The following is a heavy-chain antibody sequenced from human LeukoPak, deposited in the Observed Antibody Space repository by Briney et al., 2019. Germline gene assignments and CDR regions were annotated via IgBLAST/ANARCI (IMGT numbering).Heavy chain of an antibody. V-gene: IGHV4-34*01. CDR3: ASGIAVAGSFDY. D-gene: IGHD6-19*01. CDR1: GGSFSDYY. J-gene: IGHJ4*02. CDR2: IYYSGST. Sequence: SETLSLTCAVYGGSFSDYYWSWIRQPPGKGLEWIGSIYYSGSTYYNPSLKSRVTISVDTSKNQFSLKLSSVTAADTAVYYCASGIAVAGSFDYWGQGTLVTVSS.